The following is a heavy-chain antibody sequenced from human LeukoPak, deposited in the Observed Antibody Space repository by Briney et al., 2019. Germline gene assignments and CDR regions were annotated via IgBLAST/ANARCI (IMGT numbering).Heavy chain of an antibody. V-gene: IGHV3-66*02. Sequence: GGSLRLSCAASGFTVSSNYMSWVRQAPGKGLEWVSVIYSGDTTYYADSVEGRFTMSRDNSKNTLCLQMKSLRAEEKAVYYWARNLNAYGDRIWDYWGQGTLVTVSS. CDR1: GFTVSSNY. J-gene: IGHJ4*02. CDR3: ARNLNAYGDRIWDY. D-gene: IGHD4-17*01. CDR2: IYSGDTT.